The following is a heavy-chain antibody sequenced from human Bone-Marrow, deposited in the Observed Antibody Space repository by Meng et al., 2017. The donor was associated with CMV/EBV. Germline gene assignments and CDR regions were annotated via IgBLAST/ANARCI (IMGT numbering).Heavy chain of an antibody. CDR2: IIPIFGTA. CDR1: GGTFSSYA. J-gene: IGHJ4*02. CDR3: ARAGVVAVSRGLD. V-gene: IGHV1-69*05. D-gene: IGHD2-15*01. Sequence: SVKVSCKASGGTFSSYAISWVRQAPGQGLEWMGGIIPIFGTANYAQKFQGRVTITTDESTSTAYMELSSLRAEDTAVYYCARAGVVAVSRGLDWGQGTLVTVSS.